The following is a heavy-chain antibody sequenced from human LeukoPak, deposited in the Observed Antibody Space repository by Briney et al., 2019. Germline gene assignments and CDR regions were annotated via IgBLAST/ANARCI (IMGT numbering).Heavy chain of an antibody. CDR1: GYSFTSYW. CDR2: IYPGDSDT. V-gene: IGHV5-51*01. D-gene: IGHD3-3*01. J-gene: IGHJ4*02. CDR3: ARAQTYDFWSGYYHY. Sequence: GEPLKISCKGSGYSFTSYWIGWVRQMPGKGLEWMGIIYPGDSDTRYSPSFQGQVTISADKSISTAYLQWSSLKASDTAMYYCARAQTYDFWSGYYHYWGQGTLVTVSS.